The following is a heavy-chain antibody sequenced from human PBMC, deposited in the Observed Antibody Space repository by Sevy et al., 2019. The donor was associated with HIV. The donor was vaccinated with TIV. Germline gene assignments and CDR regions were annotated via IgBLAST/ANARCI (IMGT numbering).Heavy chain of an antibody. V-gene: IGHV3-23*01. CDR3: AKTINSGGGVVPAANYYYYGLDV. CDR2: INGKGRST. J-gene: IGHJ6*02. CDR1: GFTFSGYA. Sequence: GGSLRLSCAASGFTFSGYAMNWVRQAPGKGLEWVSAINGKGRSTHYADSVEGRFTISRDNSKNTLYLQMNSLGDEDTAVYYCAKTINSGGGVVPAANYYYYGLDVWGQWPTVTASS. D-gene: IGHD2-2*01.